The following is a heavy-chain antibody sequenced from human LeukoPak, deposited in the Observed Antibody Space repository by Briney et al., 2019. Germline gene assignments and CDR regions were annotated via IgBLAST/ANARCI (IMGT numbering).Heavy chain of an antibody. Sequence: SETLSLTCTVSGGSISRYYWSWIRQPPGKGLEWIGYIYYSGSTNYNPSLKSRVTISVDTSKNQFSLKLSSVTAADTAVYYCARQRYSSSPIDYWGQGTLVTVSS. V-gene: IGHV4-59*08. J-gene: IGHJ4*02. D-gene: IGHD6-13*01. CDR1: GGSISRYY. CDR2: IYYSGST. CDR3: ARQRYSSSPIDY.